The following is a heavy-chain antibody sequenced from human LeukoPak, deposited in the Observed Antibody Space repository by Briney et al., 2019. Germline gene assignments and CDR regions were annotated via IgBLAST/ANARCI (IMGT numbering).Heavy chain of an antibody. CDR3: ARERDGYNLPYYYYYHMDV. CDR2: ISSNGGST. V-gene: IGHV3-64*01. D-gene: IGHD5-24*01. Sequence: GGSLRLSCAASGFTFSSYAMHWVRQAPGKGLEYVSAISSNGGSTYYANSVKGRFTISRDNSKNTLYLQMGSLRAEDMAVYYCARERDGYNLPYYYYYHMDVWGKGTTVTISS. CDR1: GFTFSSYA. J-gene: IGHJ6*03.